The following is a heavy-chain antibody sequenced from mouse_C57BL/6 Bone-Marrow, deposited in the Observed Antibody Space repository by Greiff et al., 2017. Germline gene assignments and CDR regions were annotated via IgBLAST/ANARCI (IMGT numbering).Heavy chain of an antibody. CDR1: GYTFTSYW. D-gene: IGHD1-1*01. J-gene: IGHJ3*01. CDR3: ARAGLLHPPWFAY. Sequence: QVQLQQPGAELVMPGASVKLSCKASGYTFTSYWMHWVKQRPGQGLEWIGEIDPSDSYTNYNQKFKGKSTLTVDKSSSTAYMQLSSLTSEDSAVYYCARAGLLHPPWFAYWGQGTLVTVSA. CDR2: IDPSDSYT. V-gene: IGHV1-69*01.